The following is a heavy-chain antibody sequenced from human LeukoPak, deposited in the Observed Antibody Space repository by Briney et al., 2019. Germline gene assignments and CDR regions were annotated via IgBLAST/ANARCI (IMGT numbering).Heavy chain of an antibody. V-gene: IGHV3-15*01. D-gene: IGHD5-12*01. CDR2: IKSKTDGGAT. CDR1: GFTFSNAW. J-gene: IGHJ6*02. CDR3: TTVGGPGVATITQYYYYYGMDV. Sequence: GSLRLSCAASGFTFSNAWMSWVRQAPGKGLEWVGRIKSKTDGGATDYAAPVKGRFTISRDDSKNTLYLQMNSLKTEDTAVYYCTTVGGPGVATITQYYYYYGMDVWGQGTTVTVSS.